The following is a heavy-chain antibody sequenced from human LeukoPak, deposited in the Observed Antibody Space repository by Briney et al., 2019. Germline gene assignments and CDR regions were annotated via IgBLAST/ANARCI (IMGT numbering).Heavy chain of an antibody. J-gene: IGHJ4*02. Sequence: GGSLRLSCATSGFNFADTWTNWVRQPPGKGLEWVGLIRRNTDTGTTDYAAPVKGRFTISRDDSKNTLYLQMNGLKTEDTAVYYCNTQQGSWALNYWGQGVLVTVSS. V-gene: IGHV3-15*07. D-gene: IGHD7-27*01. CDR3: NTQQGSWALNY. CDR1: GFNFADTW. CDR2: IRRNTDTGTT.